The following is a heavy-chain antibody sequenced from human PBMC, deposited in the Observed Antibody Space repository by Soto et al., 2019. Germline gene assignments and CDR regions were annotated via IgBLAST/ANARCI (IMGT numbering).Heavy chain of an antibody. CDR2: IYYSGSV. D-gene: IGHD3-16*01. V-gene: IGHV4-34*01. Sequence: GSLGLSCAAAGFTFTDHYMDWVRQAPGKGLEWIGDIYYSGSVYYHPSLRGRISISMDKSNNQFSLNLSSVTAADTAVYYCGRGSFVTHYSYSHIDARCKVTPLTISS. CDR3: GRGSFVTHYSYSHIDA. CDR1: GFTFTDHY. J-gene: IGHJ6*03.